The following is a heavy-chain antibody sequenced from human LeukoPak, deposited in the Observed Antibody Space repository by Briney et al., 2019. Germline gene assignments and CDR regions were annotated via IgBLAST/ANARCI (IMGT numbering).Heavy chain of an antibody. CDR2: MNPNSGNT. CDR3: ARAPKGSYYSSTPFDY. J-gene: IGHJ4*02. CDR1: GYTFTSYG. D-gene: IGHD1-26*01. Sequence: GASVKVSCKASGYTFTSYGINWVRQATGQGLEWMGWMNPNSGNTGYAQKFQGRVTITRNTSISTAYMELSSLRSEDTAVYYCARAPKGSYYSSTPFDYWGQGTLVTVSS. V-gene: IGHV1-8*03.